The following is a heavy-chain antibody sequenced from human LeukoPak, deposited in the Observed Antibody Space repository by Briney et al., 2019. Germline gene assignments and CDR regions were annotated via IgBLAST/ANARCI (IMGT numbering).Heavy chain of an antibody. J-gene: IGHJ6*03. D-gene: IGHD3-10*01. CDR2: ISSSSSYI. V-gene: IGHV3-21*01. Sequence: GGSLRLSCAASGCTFSSYSMNWVRQAPGKGLEWVSSISSSSSYIYYADSVKGRFTISRDNAKNSLYLQMNSLRAEDTAVYYCARDVRDYYGSRRMDVWGKGTTVTVSS. CDR1: GCTFSSYS. CDR3: ARDVRDYYGSRRMDV.